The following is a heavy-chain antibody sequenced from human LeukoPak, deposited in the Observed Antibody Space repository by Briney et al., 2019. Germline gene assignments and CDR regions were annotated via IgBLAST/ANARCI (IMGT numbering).Heavy chain of an antibody. V-gene: IGHV3-9*03. Sequence: GGSLRLSCAASGFTFSSYWMHWVRQAPGKGLEWVSGISWNSGSIGYADSVKGRFTISRDNAKNSLYLQMNSLRAEDMALYYCAKDKFYYDSSGYLDYWGQGTLVTVPS. J-gene: IGHJ4*02. CDR1: GFTFSSYW. CDR2: ISWNSGSI. D-gene: IGHD3-22*01. CDR3: AKDKFYYDSSGYLDY.